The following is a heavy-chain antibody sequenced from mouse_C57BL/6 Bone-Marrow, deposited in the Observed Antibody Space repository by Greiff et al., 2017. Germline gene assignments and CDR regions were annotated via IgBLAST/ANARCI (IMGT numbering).Heavy chain of an antibody. Sequence: QVQLQQSGPELVKPGASVKISCKASGYAFSSSWMNWVKQRPGKGLEWIGRIYPGDGDTNYNGKFKGKATLTADKSSSTAYMQLSSLTSEDSAVYFCAGGGYEAWFAYWGQGTLVTVSA. V-gene: IGHV1-82*01. CDR2: IYPGDGDT. CDR1: GYAFSSSW. CDR3: AGGGYEAWFAY. J-gene: IGHJ3*01. D-gene: IGHD2-2*01.